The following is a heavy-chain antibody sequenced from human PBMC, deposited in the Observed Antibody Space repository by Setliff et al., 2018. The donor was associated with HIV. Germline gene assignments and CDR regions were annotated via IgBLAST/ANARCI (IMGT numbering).Heavy chain of an antibody. V-gene: IGHV3-20*04. CDR2: INWSGGST. Sequence: PGGSLRLSCAASGFTFSNYAMSWVRQAPGKGLEWVSGINWSGGSTGYADSVRGRFTISRDNAKNSLYLQMNSLRAEDTAVYYCARVPVMATITYWYFDLWGRGTLVTVSS. D-gene: IGHD5-12*01. CDR3: ARVPVMATITYWYFDL. CDR1: GFTFSNYA. J-gene: IGHJ2*01.